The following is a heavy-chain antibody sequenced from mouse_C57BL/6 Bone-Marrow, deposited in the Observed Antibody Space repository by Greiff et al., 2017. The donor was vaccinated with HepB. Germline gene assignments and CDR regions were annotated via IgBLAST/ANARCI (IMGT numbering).Heavy chain of an antibody. J-gene: IGHJ4*01. Sequence: QVQLQQSGAELVRPGASVKLSCKASGYTFTDYYINWVKQRPGQGLEWIARIYPGSGNTYYNEKFKGKATLTAEKSSSTAYMQLSSLTSEDSAVYFCARSNGSEGYYAMDYWGQGTSVTVSS. CDR1: GYTFTDYY. V-gene: IGHV1-76*01. CDR2: IYPGSGNT. D-gene: IGHD1-1*01. CDR3: ARSNGSEGYYAMDY.